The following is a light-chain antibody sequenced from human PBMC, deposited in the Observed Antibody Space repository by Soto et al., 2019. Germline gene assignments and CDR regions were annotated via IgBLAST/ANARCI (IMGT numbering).Light chain of an antibody. CDR3: HQSYSAPPLT. V-gene: IGKV1-39*01. CDR2: AAS. J-gene: IGKJ4*01. Sequence: DIQMTQSPSSLSASIGDRVTITCRTSQSFSNLLSWYQQKPGRAPKLLIYAASNLHTGVPSRFSGSGSGTDFTLTISSLQPEDSATYYCHQSYSAPPLTFGGGTKVDIK. CDR1: QSFSNL.